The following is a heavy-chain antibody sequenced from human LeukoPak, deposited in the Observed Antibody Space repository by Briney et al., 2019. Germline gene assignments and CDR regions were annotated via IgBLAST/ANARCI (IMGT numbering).Heavy chain of an antibody. V-gene: IGHV4-61*01. CDR3: ATEEGF. CDR2: IYYSGST. Sequence: NPSETLSLTCTVSGGSVSSHSYYWRWIRQPPGKGLEWIGYIYYSGSTSYNPSLKSRVTISVDTSKNQFSLNLSSVTAADTAVYYCATEEGFWGRGTLVTVSS. J-gene: IGHJ2*01. CDR1: GGSVSSHSYY.